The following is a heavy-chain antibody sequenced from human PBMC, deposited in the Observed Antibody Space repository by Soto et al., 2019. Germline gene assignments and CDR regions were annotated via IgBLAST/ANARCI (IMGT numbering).Heavy chain of an antibody. D-gene: IGHD4-17*01. J-gene: IGHJ6*02. V-gene: IGHV5-51*01. Sequence: GESLKISCKGSGYSFTSYGIGWVRQMPGKGLEWMGIIYPGDSDTRYSPSFQGQVTISADKSISTAYLQWSSLKASDTAMYYCARRGTTVTTGYYYYYGMDVWGQGTTVTVSS. CDR2: IYPGDSDT. CDR1: GYSFTSYG. CDR3: ARRGTTVTTGYYYYYGMDV.